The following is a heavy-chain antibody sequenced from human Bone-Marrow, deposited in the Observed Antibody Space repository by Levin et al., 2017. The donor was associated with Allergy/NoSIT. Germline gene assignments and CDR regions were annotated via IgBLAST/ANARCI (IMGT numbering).Heavy chain of an antibody. CDR1: GFTFSYYW. D-gene: IGHD6-13*01. J-gene: IGHJ4*02. CDR2: ISSDGTTT. CDR3: ARDQAGIDY. Sequence: WASVKVSCAASGFTFSYYWMHWVRQAPGKGLVWVSRISSDGTTTRYADSVKGRFTISRDNAKNTLYLQMNSLRAEDTAVYYCARDQAGIDYWGQGTLVTVSS. V-gene: IGHV3-74*01.